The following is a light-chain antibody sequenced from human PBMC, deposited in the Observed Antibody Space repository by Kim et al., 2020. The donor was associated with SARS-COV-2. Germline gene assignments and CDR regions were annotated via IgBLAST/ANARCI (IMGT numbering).Light chain of an antibody. Sequence: ASVGDRVTITCRASQGITNHLAWYQQKPGKVPKLLIYAASTLVSGVPSRFGGSGSGTDFTLTISSLQPEDVATYYCQKYDTAPQTFGQGTKVDIK. CDR2: AAS. CDR3: QKYDTAPQT. V-gene: IGKV1-27*01. J-gene: IGKJ1*01. CDR1: QGITNH.